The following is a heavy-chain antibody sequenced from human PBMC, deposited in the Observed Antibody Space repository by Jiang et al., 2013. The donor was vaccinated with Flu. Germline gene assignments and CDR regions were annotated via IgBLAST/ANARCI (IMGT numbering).Heavy chain of an antibody. CDR2: IIPILGIA. V-gene: IGHV1-69*02. Sequence: GAEVKKPGSSVKVSCKASGGTFSSYTISWVRQAPGQGLEWMGRIIPILGIANYAQKFQGRVTITADKSTSTAYMELSSLRSEDTAVYYCARALMIIAGRGPYYYGMDVWGQGTTVTVSS. CDR1: GGTFSSYT. D-gene: IGHD3-22*01. J-gene: IGHJ6*02. CDR3: ARALMIIAGRGPYYYGMDV.